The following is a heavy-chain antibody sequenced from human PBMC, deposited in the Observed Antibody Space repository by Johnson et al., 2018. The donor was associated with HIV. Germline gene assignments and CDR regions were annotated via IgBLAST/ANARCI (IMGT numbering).Heavy chain of an antibody. CDR2: ISWNSGSI. V-gene: IGHV3-9*01. CDR3: ARWNMITFGGVSVKAGAFDI. Sequence: VQLVESGGGLVQPGRSLRLSCAASGFTFDDYAMHWVRQAPGKGLEWVSGISWNSGSIGYADSVKGRFTISRDNAKNSLYLQMNSLRAEDTAVYYCARWNMITFGGVSVKAGAFDIWGQGTMVTVSS. J-gene: IGHJ3*02. CDR1: GFTFDDYA. D-gene: IGHD3-16*02.